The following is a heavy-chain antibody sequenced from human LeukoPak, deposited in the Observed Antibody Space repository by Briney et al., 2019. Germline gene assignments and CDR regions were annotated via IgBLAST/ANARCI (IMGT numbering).Heavy chain of an antibody. V-gene: IGHV1-69*05. CDR3: ASTTYYYDSSGYYYGDY. D-gene: IGHD3-22*01. Sequence: SVKVSCKASGGTFSSYAISWVRQAPGQGLEWMGGIIPIFGTANYAQKFQGRVTITTDESTSTAYMELSSLRSEDTAVYYCASTTYYYDSSGYYYGDYWGQGTLVTVSS. CDR2: IIPIFGTA. CDR1: GGTFSSYA. J-gene: IGHJ4*02.